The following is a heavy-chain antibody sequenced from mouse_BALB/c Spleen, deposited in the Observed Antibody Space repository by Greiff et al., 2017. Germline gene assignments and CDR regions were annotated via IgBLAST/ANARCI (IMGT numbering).Heavy chain of an antibody. CDR1: GFDFSRYW. D-gene: IGHD4-1*01. J-gene: IGHJ2*01. CDR3: ARQLGRYFDY. CDR2: INPDSSTI. Sequence: EVKLMESGGGLVQPGGSLKLSCAASGFDFSRYWMSWVRQAPGKGLEWIGEINPDSSTINYTPSLKDKFIISRDNAKNTLYLQMSKVRSEDTALYYCARQLGRYFDYWGQGTTLTVSS. V-gene: IGHV4-1*02.